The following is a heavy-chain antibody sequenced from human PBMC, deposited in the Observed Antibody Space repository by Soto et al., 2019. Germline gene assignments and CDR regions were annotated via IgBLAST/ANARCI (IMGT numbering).Heavy chain of an antibody. D-gene: IGHD2-2*01. CDR2: ISSSSSYI. Sequence: GGSLRLSCAASGFTFSTFSMSRVRQAPGKGLEWVSSISSSSSYIYYADSVRGRFTISRDNAKNSLYLQMSSLRAEDTAVYYCARAAPAATGAFDIWGQGTMVTVSS. V-gene: IGHV3-21*01. CDR3: ARAAPAATGAFDI. CDR1: GFTFSTFS. J-gene: IGHJ3*02.